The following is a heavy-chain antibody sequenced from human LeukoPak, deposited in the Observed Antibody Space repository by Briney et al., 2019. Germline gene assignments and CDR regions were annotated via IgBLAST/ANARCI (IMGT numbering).Heavy chain of an antibody. CDR1: GFTFSSYA. CDR2: ISYDGSNK. CDR3: VVTGTTDDY. D-gene: IGHD1-20*01. J-gene: IGHJ4*02. Sequence: PGGSLRLSCAASGFTFSSYAMHWVRQAPGKGLEWVAVISYDGSNKYYADSVKGRFTISRDNSKNTLYLQMNSLRAEDTAVYYCVVTGTTDDYWGQGTLVTVS. V-gene: IGHV3-30-3*01.